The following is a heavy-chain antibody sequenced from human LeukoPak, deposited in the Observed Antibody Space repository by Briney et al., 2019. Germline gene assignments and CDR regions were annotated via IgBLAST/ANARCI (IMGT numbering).Heavy chain of an antibody. CDR1: GGSISSYY. J-gene: IGHJ6*02. Sequence: SETLSLTCTVSGGSISSYYWSWIRQPPGKGLEWIGYIYYSGSTNYNPSLKSRVTISVDTSKNQFSLKLSSVTAADTAVYYCARLQGGILEGSYYYGMDVWGQGTTVTVSS. D-gene: IGHD1-26*01. CDR2: IYYSGST. V-gene: IGHV4-59*08. CDR3: ARLQGGILEGSYYYGMDV.